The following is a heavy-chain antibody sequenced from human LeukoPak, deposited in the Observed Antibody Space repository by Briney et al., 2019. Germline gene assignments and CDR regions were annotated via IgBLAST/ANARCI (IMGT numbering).Heavy chain of an antibody. D-gene: IGHD3-22*01. CDR1: GFTFSTYA. J-gene: IGHJ4*02. Sequence: GGSLRLSCAASGFTFSTYAMTWVRQAPGKGLEWVSGISGSGGSTYYADPVKGRFTISRDNSKNTLYLQMNSLRAEDTAVYYCAKDSYYDSSGLNDYWGQGTLVTVSS. V-gene: IGHV3-23*01. CDR2: ISGSGGST. CDR3: AKDSYYDSSGLNDY.